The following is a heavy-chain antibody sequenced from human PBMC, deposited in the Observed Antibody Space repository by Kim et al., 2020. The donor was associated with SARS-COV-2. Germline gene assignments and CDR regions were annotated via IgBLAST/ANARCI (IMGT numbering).Heavy chain of an antibody. Sequence: GGSLRLSCAASGFTFDDYAMHWVRQAPGKGLEWVSGIRWDRGSIGYADSVKGRFTISRDNAKNSLYLQMNSLRAEDTALYYCAKGPYYYYSSGLGASDALDICGQGTMVTVSS. D-gene: IGHD3-22*01. V-gene: IGHV3-9*01. J-gene: IGHJ3*02. CDR3: AKGPYYYYSSGLGASDALDI. CDR2: IRWDRGSI. CDR1: GFTFDDYA.